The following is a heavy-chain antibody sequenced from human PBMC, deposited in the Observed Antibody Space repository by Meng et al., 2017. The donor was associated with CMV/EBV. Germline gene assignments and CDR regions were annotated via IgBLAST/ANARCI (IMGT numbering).Heavy chain of an antibody. Sequence: SETLSLTCTVSGGSISSGGYYWSWIRQHPGKGLEWIGYIYYSGSTYYNPSLKSRVTISVDTSKNQFSLKLSPVTAADTAVYYCARGRILWWSIDYWGQGTLVTVSS. CDR2: IYYSGST. CDR1: GGSISSGGYY. V-gene: IGHV4-31*03. D-gene: IGHD2-21*01. CDR3: ARGRILWWSIDY. J-gene: IGHJ4*02.